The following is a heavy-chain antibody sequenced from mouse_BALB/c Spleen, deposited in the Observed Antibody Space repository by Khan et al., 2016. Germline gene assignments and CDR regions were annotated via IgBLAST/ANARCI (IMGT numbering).Heavy chain of an antibody. J-gene: IGHJ2*01. V-gene: IGHV1-15*01. D-gene: IGHD2-1*01. Sequence: QVQLQQSGAELVRPGASVTLSCKASGYTFSDYEMHGVKQTPVHGLEWIGAIDPENGGTDYNQKFKGQATLTEGRYTSEAYMELRSLTSEDTAGYYCTRTGIFYCNSDFDSWGHGTTLTVSS. CDR3: TRTGIFYCNSDFDS. CDR1: GYTFSDYE. CDR2: IDPENGGT.